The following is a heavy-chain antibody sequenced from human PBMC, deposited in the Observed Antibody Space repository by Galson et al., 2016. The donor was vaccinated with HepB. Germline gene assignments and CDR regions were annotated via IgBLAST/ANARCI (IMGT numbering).Heavy chain of an antibody. CDR2: IDWDNNE. D-gene: IGHD1-26*01. CDR1: GFSLRTNGMC. J-gene: IGHJ4*02. CDR3: ARVPGALAHSFDY. V-gene: IGHV2-70*11. Sequence: PALVKPTQTLTLTCTFSGFSLRTNGMCVSWIRQPPGKALEWLARIDWDNNEYRSPSLRTRLTISKDTSKNQVVLTMTNLDPEDTATYYCARVPGALAHSFDYWGPGTLVTVSS.